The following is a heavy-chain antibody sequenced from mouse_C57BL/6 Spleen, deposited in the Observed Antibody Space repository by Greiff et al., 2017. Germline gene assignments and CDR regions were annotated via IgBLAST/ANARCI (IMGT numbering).Heavy chain of an antibody. V-gene: IGHV1-81*01. Sequence: QVQLQQSGAELARPGASVKLSCKASGYTFTSYGISWVKQRTGQGLEWIGEIYPRSGNTYYNEKFKGKATLTADKSSSTAYMELRSLTSEDSAVYFCARSGSSGFAYWGQGTLVTVSA. J-gene: IGHJ3*01. D-gene: IGHD3-2*02. CDR3: ARSGSSGFAY. CDR1: GYTFTSYG. CDR2: IYPRSGNT.